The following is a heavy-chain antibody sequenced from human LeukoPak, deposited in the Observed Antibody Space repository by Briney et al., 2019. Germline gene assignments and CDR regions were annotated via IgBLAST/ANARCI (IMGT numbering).Heavy chain of an antibody. V-gene: IGHV3-49*03. J-gene: IGHJ4*02. Sequence: GGSLRLSCTASGFTFGAYDVSWFRQAPGKGLEWVGFIRSKASGWTTEYAASVKGRFTISRDDSKSIAYLQMNSLKTEDTAVYYCTRQGLAYYYDSTGYYPPGYWGQGTLVTVSS. CDR3: TRQGLAYYYDSTGYYPPGY. CDR1: GFTFGAYD. D-gene: IGHD3-22*01. CDR2: IRSKASGWTT.